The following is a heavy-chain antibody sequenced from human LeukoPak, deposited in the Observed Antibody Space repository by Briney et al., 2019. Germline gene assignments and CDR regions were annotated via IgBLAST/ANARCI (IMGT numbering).Heavy chain of an antibody. CDR3: ARGRDYYDSSGYSPHDY. J-gene: IGHJ4*02. V-gene: IGHV3-30*01. Sequence: PGRSLRLSCAASGFNFRTYAMHWVRQAPGKRLEWVAVLSFDGSNIYYADSVKGRFTISRDNSKNTLYLQMNSLRAEDTAVYYCARGRDYYDSSGYSPHDYWGQGTLVTVSS. CDR2: LSFDGSNI. CDR1: GFNFRTYA. D-gene: IGHD3-22*01.